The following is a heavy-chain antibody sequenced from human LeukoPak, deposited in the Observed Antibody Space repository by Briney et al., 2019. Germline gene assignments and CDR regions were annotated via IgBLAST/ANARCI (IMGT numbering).Heavy chain of an antibody. CDR2: IYSGGST. CDR1: GFTVSSNY. V-gene: IGHV3-53*01. CDR3: ARRGYCSSTSCYNEDY. Sequence: GALRLSCAASGFTVSSNYMSWVRQAPGKGLEWVSVIYSGGSTYYADSVKGRFTISRDNSKNTLYLQMNSLRGEDTAVYYCARRGYCSSTSCYNEDYWGQGTLVTVSS. J-gene: IGHJ4*02. D-gene: IGHD2-2*01.